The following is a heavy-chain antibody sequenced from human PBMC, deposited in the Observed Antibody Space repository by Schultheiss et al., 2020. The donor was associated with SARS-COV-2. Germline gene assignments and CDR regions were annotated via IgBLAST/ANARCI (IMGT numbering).Heavy chain of an antibody. D-gene: IGHD3-10*01. V-gene: IGHV3-23*01. CDR3: ATRSLGY. CDR1: GFTFSTYD. Sequence: GGSLRLSCTASGFTFSTYDMSWVRQAPGKGLEWVSSITESGDATYYADSVRGRFTISRDNSKYTLYLQMNSLTAEDTAIYYCATRSLGYWGQGTLVTVS. J-gene: IGHJ4*02. CDR2: ITESGDAT.